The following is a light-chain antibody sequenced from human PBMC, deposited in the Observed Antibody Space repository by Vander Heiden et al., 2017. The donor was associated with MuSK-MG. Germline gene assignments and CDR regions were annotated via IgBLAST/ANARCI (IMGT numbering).Light chain of an antibody. Sequence: SYELTPPPSVSVSPGPTASIPRLGDKLGYKYAPWSQQTPGQSPGLVVHQDTKRPSGIPERCSGSNSGNTATLTISGTQAKDEADYYCQAWDRSTAVFGGGTKLTVL. V-gene: IGLV3-1*01. CDR1: KLGYKY. CDR3: QAWDRSTAV. CDR2: QDT. J-gene: IGLJ2*01.